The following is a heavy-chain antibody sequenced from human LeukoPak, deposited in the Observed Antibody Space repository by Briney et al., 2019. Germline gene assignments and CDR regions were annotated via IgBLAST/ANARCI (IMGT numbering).Heavy chain of an antibody. CDR3: ASGGYSSGYAMQGGWFDH. D-gene: IGHD5-18*01. CDR1: GGSISSYY. J-gene: IGHJ5*02. Sequence: PSETLSLTCSVSGGSISSYYWSWIRQPPGKGLDWIGYIYYSGNINYKSPLKSRVTISGDTSKNQFSLKLSSVTAADTAVYYCASGGYSSGYAMQGGWFDHWGQGTLVTVSS. V-gene: IGHV4-59*01. CDR2: IYYSGNI.